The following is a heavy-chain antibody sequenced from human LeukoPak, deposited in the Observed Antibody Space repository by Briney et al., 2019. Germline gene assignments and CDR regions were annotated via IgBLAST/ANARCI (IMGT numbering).Heavy chain of an antibody. D-gene: IGHD6-19*01. CDR1: GGSISSYY. V-gene: IGHV4-59*08. J-gene: IGHJ4*02. CDR2: IYYSGST. Sequence: SETLSLTCTLTGGSISSYYGNWIRQPPGKGLEWIGYIYYSGSTNYNPSLKSRVTISVDTSKNQFSLKLSSVTAADTAVYFCARQLRGEAVAGHLQPFDYWGQGTLVTVSS. CDR3: ARQLRGEAVAGHLQPFDY.